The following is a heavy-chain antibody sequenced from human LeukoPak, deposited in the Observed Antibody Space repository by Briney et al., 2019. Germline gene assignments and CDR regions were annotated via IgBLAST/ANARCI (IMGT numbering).Heavy chain of an antibody. CDR2: ISAYNGNT. CDR1: GYTFTSFG. Sequence: ASVKVSCKAPGYTFTSFGISWVRQAPGQGLEWMGWISAYNGNTNYAQKLQGRVTMTTDTSTSTAYMELESLRSDDTAVYYCARDQVVGATAGTFDVWGQGTLVTVSS. CDR3: ARDQVVGATAGTFDV. J-gene: IGHJ4*02. V-gene: IGHV1-18*01. D-gene: IGHD1-26*01.